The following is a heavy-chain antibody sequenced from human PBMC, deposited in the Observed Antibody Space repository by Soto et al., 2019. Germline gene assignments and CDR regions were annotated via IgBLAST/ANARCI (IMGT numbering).Heavy chain of an antibody. Sequence: GGSLRLSCEASGFAFSSYAMHWVRQAPGKGLEWVGVISYDGNYIYYADSVKGRFTISRDNSKNTLYVQVNSLRPEDTAVYYCAKGILSATIGPYAMDVWGQGTTVTVSS. CDR1: GFAFSSYA. J-gene: IGHJ6*02. D-gene: IGHD3-16*01. CDR3: AKGILSATIGPYAMDV. V-gene: IGHV3-30*04. CDR2: ISYDGNYI.